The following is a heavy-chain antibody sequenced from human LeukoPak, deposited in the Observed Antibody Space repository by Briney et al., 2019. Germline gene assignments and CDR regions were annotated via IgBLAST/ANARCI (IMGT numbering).Heavy chain of an antibody. V-gene: IGHV3-23*01. J-gene: IGHJ5*02. CDR1: GFTFSSYA. Sequence: GGYLRLSCAASGFTFSSYAMSWVRQAPGQGLEWVSATSGSGGSTYYADSVKGRFAISRDNSTAKLDLQMKSLSAEAMADCSCAKVGVTGFDPWGQGTLVTVSS. D-gene: IGHD1-20*01. CDR2: TSGSGGST. CDR3: AKVGVTGFDP.